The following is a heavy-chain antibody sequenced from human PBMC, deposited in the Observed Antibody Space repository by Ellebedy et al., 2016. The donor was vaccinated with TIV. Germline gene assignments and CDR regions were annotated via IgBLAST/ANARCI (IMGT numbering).Heavy chain of an antibody. CDR3: AKDTSGSGYDPFDY. V-gene: IGHV4-61*01. CDR2: IYYSGST. D-gene: IGHD5-12*01. J-gene: IGHJ4*02. Sequence: LRLSXTVSGGSVSSGSYYWSWIRQPPGKGLEWIGYIYYSGSTNYNPSLKSRVTISVDTSKNQFSLKLSSVTAADTALYYCAKDTSGSGYDPFDYWGQGTLVTVSS. CDR1: GGSVSSGSYY.